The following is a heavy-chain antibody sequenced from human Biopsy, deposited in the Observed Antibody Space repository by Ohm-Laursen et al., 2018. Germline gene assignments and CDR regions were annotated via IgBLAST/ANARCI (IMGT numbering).Heavy chain of an antibody. CDR3: VRLDRRGNIIFFDY. CDR2: RFHSGSP. D-gene: IGHD3/OR15-3a*01. V-gene: IGHV4-59*08. CDR1: GGSITADF. Sequence: GTLSLTCTVSGGSITADFWTWIRQTPGERLEWIGYRFHSGSPVYNPSLKSRVTISVDTSKSPFSLTLTSVTAADTAVYYCVRLDRRGNIIFFDYWGRGTLVTVSS. J-gene: IGHJ4*02.